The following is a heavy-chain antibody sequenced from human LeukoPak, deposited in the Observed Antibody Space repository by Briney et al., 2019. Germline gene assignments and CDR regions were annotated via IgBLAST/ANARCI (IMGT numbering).Heavy chain of an antibody. V-gene: IGHV4-59*08. J-gene: IGHJ4*02. CDR1: GGSISSYY. CDR2: IYYSGIT. Sequence: SETLSLTCTVSGGSISSYYWSWIRQPPGKGLEWIGYIYYSGITNYNPSLKSRVTISVDTSKNHFSLKLSSVTAADTAVYYCARLPYCSDGSYYSENYWGQGTLVIVSS. D-gene: IGHD2-15*01. CDR3: ARLPYCSDGSYYSENY.